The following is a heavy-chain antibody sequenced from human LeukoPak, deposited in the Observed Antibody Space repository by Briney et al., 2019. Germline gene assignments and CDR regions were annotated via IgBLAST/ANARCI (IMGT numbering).Heavy chain of an antibody. Sequence: PGGSLRLSCAASGFTFDDYAMHWVRQAPGKGLEWVSGISWNSGSIGCADSVKGRFTISRDNAKNSLYLQMNSLRAEDTAVYYCARAYCSSTSCYFDYWGQGTLVTVSS. D-gene: IGHD2-2*01. CDR1: GFTFDDYA. CDR2: ISWNSGSI. J-gene: IGHJ4*02. CDR3: ARAYCSSTSCYFDY. V-gene: IGHV3-9*01.